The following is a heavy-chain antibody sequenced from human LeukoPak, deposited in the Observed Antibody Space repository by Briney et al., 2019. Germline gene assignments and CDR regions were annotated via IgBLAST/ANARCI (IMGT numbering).Heavy chain of an antibody. D-gene: IGHD3-10*01. CDR2: IYYSGST. Sequence: PSETLSLTCTVSGGSISSGDYYWSWIRQPPGKGLEWIGYIYYSGSTYYNPSLKSRVTISVDTSKNQFSLKLSSVTAADTAVYYCARVLDYYGSGSYYNGRGMDVWGQGTTVTVSS. V-gene: IGHV4-30-4*01. CDR1: GGSISSGDYY. CDR3: ARVLDYYGSGSYYNGRGMDV. J-gene: IGHJ6*02.